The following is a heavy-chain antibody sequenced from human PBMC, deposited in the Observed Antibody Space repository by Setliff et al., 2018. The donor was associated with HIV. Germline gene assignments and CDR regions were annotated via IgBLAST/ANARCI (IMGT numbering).Heavy chain of an antibody. CDR1: GGSMNIGKTF. Sequence: SETLSLTCTVSGGSMNIGKTFWGWFRQPPGKGLEWIGSIYHSGSTYYSPSLKSRVSFSVDTSKNQLSLKLGSVTAADSAMYYCARQKETYYYDSSGYPAYFDYWGQGTLVTVSS. D-gene: IGHD3-22*01. CDR2: IYHSGST. CDR3: ARQKETYYYDSSGYPAYFDY. V-gene: IGHV4-39*01. J-gene: IGHJ4*02.